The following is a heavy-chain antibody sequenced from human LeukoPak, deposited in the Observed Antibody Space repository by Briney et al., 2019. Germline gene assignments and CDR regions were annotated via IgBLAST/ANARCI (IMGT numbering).Heavy chain of an antibody. CDR3: ARMVVDVTRWFDP. D-gene: IGHD2-15*01. CDR2: SYHGGNN. J-gene: IGHJ5*02. CDR1: GDSMSSSRFS. V-gene: IGHV4-30-2*01. Sequence: SKTLSLTCAVSGDSMSSSRFSWSWLRQPPGKGLEWIGYSYHGGNNHYNPSHQSRVTITVDRTKGQFSLNLNSVTAADTAVYYCARMVVDVTRWFDPWGQGTLVTVSS.